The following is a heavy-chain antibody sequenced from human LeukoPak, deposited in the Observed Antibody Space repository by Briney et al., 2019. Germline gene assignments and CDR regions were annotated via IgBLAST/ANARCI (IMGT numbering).Heavy chain of an antibody. V-gene: IGHV3-21*01. CDR2: ISSSSSYT. CDR1: GFTFSSYS. J-gene: IGHJ4*02. CDR3: ARVGSLRIQLWSPSDY. Sequence: GGSLRLSCAASGFTFSSYSMNWVRQAPGKGLEWVSSISSSSSYTYYADSVKGRFTISRDNAKNSLYLQMNSLRAEDTAVYYCARVGSLRIQLWSPSDYWGQGTLVTVSS. D-gene: IGHD5-18*01.